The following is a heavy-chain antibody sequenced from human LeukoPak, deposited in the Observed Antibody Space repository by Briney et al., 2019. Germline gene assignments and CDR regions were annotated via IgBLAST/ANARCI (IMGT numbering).Heavy chain of an antibody. V-gene: IGHV1-69*04. CDR1: GGTFSSYA. D-gene: IGHD3-10*01. Sequence: VKVSCKASGGTFSSYAICWVRQAPGQGLEWMGRIIPILGIANYAQKFQGRVTITADKSTSTAYVELSSLRSEDTAVYYCVLLWFGEGYFDYWGQGTLVTVSS. J-gene: IGHJ4*02. CDR2: IIPILGIA. CDR3: VLLWFGEGYFDY.